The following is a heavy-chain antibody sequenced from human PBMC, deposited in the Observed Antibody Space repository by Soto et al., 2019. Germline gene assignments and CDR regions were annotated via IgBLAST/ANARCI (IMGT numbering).Heavy chain of an antibody. CDR1: DFIFSNAW. CDR2: IKSKTDGGTT. J-gene: IGHJ4*02. Sequence: GSLRLSCAASDFIFSNAWMDWVRQAPGKGLEWVGRIKSKTDGGTTDYAAPVKGRFTISRDDSGNTLFLQMNSLKIEDTAVYYCTTDQGDSVDYYPYFDYWGQGTLVTVSS. CDR3: TTDQGDSVDYYPYFDY. D-gene: IGHD3-22*01. V-gene: IGHV3-15*07.